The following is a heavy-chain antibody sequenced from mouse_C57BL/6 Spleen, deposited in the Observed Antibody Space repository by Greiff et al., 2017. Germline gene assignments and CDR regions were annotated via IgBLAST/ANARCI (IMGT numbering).Heavy chain of an antibody. CDR2: INPNYVTT. CDR3: ANYYGSSSHWYFDV. J-gene: IGHJ1*03. V-gene: IGHV1-39*01. Sequence: EVQLQQSGPELVKPGASVKISCKASGYSFTDYNMNWVKQSNGKSLEWIGVINPNYVTTSYNQKFKGKATLTVDQSSSTAYMQLNSLTSEDSAVYYCANYYGSSSHWYFDVWGTGTTVTVSS. D-gene: IGHD1-1*01. CDR1: GYSFTDYN.